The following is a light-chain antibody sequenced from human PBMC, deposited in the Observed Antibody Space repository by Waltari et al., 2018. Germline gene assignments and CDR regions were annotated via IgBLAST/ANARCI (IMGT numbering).Light chain of an antibody. CDR3: ALYLGSGIWV. V-gene: IGLV8-61*01. CDR1: SGSVSTSHY. CDR2: RTF. Sequence: QTVVTQEPSFSVSPGGTVTLTCGLSSGSVSTSHYPSWSQQTPGQAPPTLIYRTFPRSSGVPDRFSGSIVGNKAALTITGAQADDESEFYCALYLGSGIWVFGGGTRLTVL. J-gene: IGLJ3*02.